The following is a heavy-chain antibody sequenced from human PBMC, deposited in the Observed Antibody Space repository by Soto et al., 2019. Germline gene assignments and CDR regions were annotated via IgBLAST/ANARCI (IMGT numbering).Heavy chain of an antibody. CDR3: AKDIAARPDYYFDY. V-gene: IGHV3-30*18. J-gene: IGHJ4*02. D-gene: IGHD6-6*01. CDR1: GFTFSSYG. CDR2: ISYDGSNK. Sequence: GGSLRLSCAASGFTFSSYGMHWVRQAPGKGLEWVAVISYDGSNKYYADSVKGRFTISRDNSKNTLYLQMNSLRAEDTAVYYCAKDIAARPDYYFDYWGQGTLVTVSS.